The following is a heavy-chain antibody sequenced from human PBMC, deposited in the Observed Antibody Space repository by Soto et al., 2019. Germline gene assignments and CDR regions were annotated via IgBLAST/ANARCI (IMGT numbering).Heavy chain of an antibody. J-gene: IGHJ6*02. V-gene: IGHV4-59*01. CDR1: GGSISSYY. CDR2: IYYSGST. CDR3: AADLSKWEPKYNYYGMDV. D-gene: IGHD1-1*01. Sequence: TLSLTCTVSGGSISSYYWSWIRQPPGKGLEWIGYIYYSGSTNYNPSLKSRVTISVDTSKNQFSLKLSSVTAADTAVYYCAADLSKWEPKYNYYGMDVWGQGTTVTVSS.